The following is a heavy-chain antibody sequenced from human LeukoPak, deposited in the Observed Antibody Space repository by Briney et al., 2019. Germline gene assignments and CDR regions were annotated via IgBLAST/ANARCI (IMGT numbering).Heavy chain of an antibody. D-gene: IGHD1-26*01. Sequence: GGSLRLSCAASGFTFSSYAMHWVRQAPGKGLEWVAVISYDGSNKYYADSVKGRFTISRDNSKNTLYLQMNSLRAEDTAVYYCARDPSGSYYRFDYWGQGTLVTVSS. J-gene: IGHJ4*02. CDR3: ARDPSGSYYRFDY. CDR2: ISYDGSNK. CDR1: GFTFSSYA. V-gene: IGHV3-30-3*01.